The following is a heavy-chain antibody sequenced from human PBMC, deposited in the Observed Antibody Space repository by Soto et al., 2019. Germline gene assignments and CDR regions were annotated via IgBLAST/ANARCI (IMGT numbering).Heavy chain of an antibody. CDR1: GFSLSNARLG. D-gene: IGHD4-17*01. CDR2: IFSNDEK. Sequence: QVTLKESGPVLVKPTETLTLTCTVSGFSLSNARLGVSWMRQPPGKALEWLAHIFSNDEKSYSTSLKSRLTISKDNSKSQVVLTMSNIHPVDTATYYCARLDYGDSRDAVAIWGQGTMVTVSS. CDR3: ARLDYGDSRDAVAI. J-gene: IGHJ3*02. V-gene: IGHV2-26*01.